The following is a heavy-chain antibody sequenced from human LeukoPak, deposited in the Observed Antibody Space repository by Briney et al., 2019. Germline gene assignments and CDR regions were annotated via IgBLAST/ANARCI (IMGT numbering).Heavy chain of an antibody. CDR2: ISSSSSTI. CDR3: ASGYSSSWFNPHYFDY. V-gene: IGHV3-48*04. CDR1: GFTFSSYS. J-gene: IGHJ4*02. Sequence: GGSLRLSCAASGFTFSSYSMNWVRQAPGKGLEWVSYISSSSSTIYYADSVKGRFTISRDNAKDSLYLQMNSLRAEDTAVYYCASGYSSSWFNPHYFDYWGQGTLVTVSS. D-gene: IGHD6-13*01.